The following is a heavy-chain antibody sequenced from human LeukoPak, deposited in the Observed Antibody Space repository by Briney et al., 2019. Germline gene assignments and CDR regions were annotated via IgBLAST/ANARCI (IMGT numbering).Heavy chain of an antibody. J-gene: IGHJ4*02. D-gene: IGHD1-1*01. Sequence: TGGSLRLSCAASGFSFVNNAMGWVRQAPGKGLEWVSGICASGRCTFYAAPVRGRFTVSRDNFKNSLYLQMNNLRAEDTAVYYCAKYINVLGTQLLGDYWGQGALVTVSS. CDR1: GFSFVNNA. V-gene: IGHV3-23*01. CDR3: AKYINVLGTQLLGDY. CDR2: ICASGRCT.